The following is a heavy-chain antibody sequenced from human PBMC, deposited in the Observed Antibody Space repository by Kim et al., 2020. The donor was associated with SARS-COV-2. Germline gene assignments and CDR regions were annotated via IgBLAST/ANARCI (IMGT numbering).Heavy chain of an antibody. V-gene: IGHV3-33*01. CDR2: IWYDGSNK. Sequence: GGSLRLSCAASGFTFSSYGMHWVRQAPGKGLEWVAVIWYDGSNKYYADSVKGRFTISRDNSKNTLYLQMNSLRAEDTAVYYCASYDSSGYYYAGFDYWGQGTLVTVSS. CDR1: GFTFSSYG. J-gene: IGHJ4*02. D-gene: IGHD3-22*01. CDR3: ASYDSSGYYYAGFDY.